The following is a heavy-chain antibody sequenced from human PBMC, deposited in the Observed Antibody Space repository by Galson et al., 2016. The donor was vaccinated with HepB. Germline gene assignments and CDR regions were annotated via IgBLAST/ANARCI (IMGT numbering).Heavy chain of an antibody. V-gene: IGHV5-51*03. CDR2: VYPGDSDK. J-gene: IGHJ4*02. CDR1: GYRFANYW. D-gene: IGHD2/OR15-2a*01. CDR3: ARSTFGFDY. Sequence: QSGAEVKKPGESLKISCKASGYRFANYWIGWVRQMPGKGLEWMGDVYPGDSDKRYSPSFPGQVTISVDKSITTAYLQWNSLKASDTAIYYCARSTFGFDYWGLGTLVTVSS.